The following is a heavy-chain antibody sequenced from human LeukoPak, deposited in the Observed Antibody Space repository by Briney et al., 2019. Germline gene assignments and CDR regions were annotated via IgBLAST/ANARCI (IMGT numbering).Heavy chain of an antibody. Sequence: PSETLSLTCSVSGGSIRSSDYYWGWICQPPGKGLEWIGSISYGGNTYYNPSVKSRVTISVDTSKNQFSLKLSSVTAADTAVYYCARHHKGQGSSSIDYWGQGTLVTVSS. CDR2: ISYGGNT. D-gene: IGHD6-13*01. CDR3: ARHHKGQGSSSIDY. CDR1: GGSIRSSDYY. J-gene: IGHJ4*02. V-gene: IGHV4-39*01.